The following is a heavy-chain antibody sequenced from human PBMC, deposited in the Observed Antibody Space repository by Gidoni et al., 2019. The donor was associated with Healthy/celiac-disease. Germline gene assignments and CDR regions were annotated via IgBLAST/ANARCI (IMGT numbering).Heavy chain of an antibody. CDR2: MSGRGVST. V-gene: IGHV3-23*01. J-gene: IGHJ6*02. D-gene: IGHD2-15*01. CDR1: GFTFSSYA. CDR3: AKARYCSGGSCVYYYGMDV. Sequence: EVQLLESGGGLVQPGGSMRLSCPASGFTFSSYAMSWIRQAPGKGLEWVAAMSGRGVSTYYADAVKGRFTISRDNSKNALYLQINSLRAEDTAVYYCAKARYCSGGSCVYYYGMDVWGQGTTVTVAS.